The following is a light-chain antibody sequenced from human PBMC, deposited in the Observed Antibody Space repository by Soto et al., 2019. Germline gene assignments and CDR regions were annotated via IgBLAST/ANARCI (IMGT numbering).Light chain of an antibody. V-gene: IGLV2-14*03. Sequence: QSVLTQPASVSGSPGQSITISCTGTSSDVGAYDYVSWFQQYPGKAPKLMIYDVTDRPSGVSDRFFGSKSDNTASLTISGLQAEDEADYYCSSYTSGSTPYVFGTGTKLTVL. J-gene: IGLJ1*01. CDR3: SSYTSGSTPYV. CDR1: SSDVGAYDY. CDR2: DVT.